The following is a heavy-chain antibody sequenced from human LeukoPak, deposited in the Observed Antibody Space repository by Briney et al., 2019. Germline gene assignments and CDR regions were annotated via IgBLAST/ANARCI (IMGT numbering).Heavy chain of an antibody. Sequence: ASVKVSCKTSGYTFTGHYMHWVRQAPGQGLEWMGWIDPNSGDTNYAQKFQGRVTMTRDTSISTAYMELSRLRSDDTAVYYCARPYYDILAGPTYFDYWGQGTWSPSPQ. CDR1: GYTFTGHY. D-gene: IGHD3-9*01. CDR3: ARPYYDILAGPTYFDY. V-gene: IGHV1-2*02. J-gene: IGHJ4*02. CDR2: IDPNSGDT.